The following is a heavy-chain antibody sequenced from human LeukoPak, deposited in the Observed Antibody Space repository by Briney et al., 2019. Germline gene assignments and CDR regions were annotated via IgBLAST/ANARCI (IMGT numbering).Heavy chain of an antibody. Sequence: PGGSLRLSCVASGFTFSSYSMNWVRQAPGRGLEWVSSISSSSSHIYYEDSVKGRFTMSRDNAKNSLYLQMDSLRVEDTAVCYCARSPTTIITGNWFDPWGQGTLVTVSS. D-gene: IGHD1-20*01. J-gene: IGHJ5*02. V-gene: IGHV3-21*01. CDR3: ARSPTTIITGNWFDP. CDR1: GFTFSSYS. CDR2: ISSSSSHI.